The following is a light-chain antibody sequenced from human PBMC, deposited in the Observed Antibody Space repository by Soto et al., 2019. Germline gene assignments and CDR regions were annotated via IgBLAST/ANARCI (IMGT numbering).Light chain of an antibody. Sequence: EVMVTQSPATLSVSPGERAPLSCRASQTVSRNLAWYQQRPGQAPRLLIYDISNGATGVPARFSGSGSETEFTLTISSLQSEDFAVYCCQQYNNWPVFGQGTKVDI. CDR3: QQYNNWPV. CDR2: DIS. V-gene: IGKV3-15*01. J-gene: IGKJ1*01. CDR1: QTVSRN.